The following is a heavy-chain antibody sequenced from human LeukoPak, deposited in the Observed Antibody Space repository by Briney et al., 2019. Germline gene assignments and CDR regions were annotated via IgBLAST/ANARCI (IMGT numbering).Heavy chain of an antibody. J-gene: IGHJ5*02. CDR3: ATFRVRYQLLYGAWFDP. D-gene: IGHD2-2*02. CDR2: IYYSGST. CDR1: GGSISSYY. V-gene: IGHV4-59*12. Sequence: SETLSLTCTVSGGSISSYYWSWIRQPPGKGLEWIGYIYYSGSTNYNPSLKSRVTISVDTSKNQFSLKLSSVTAADTAVYYCATFRVRYQLLYGAWFDPWGQGTLVTVSS.